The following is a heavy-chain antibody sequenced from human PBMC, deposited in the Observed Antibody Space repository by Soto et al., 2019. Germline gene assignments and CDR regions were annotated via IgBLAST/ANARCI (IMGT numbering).Heavy chain of an antibody. Sequence: GGSLRLSCSACGFTFSSYAMSWVRQAPGKGLEWVSTISGSGGSTYYADSLKGRFTISRDNSKNTLFLQMSSQRAEDTAVYYCAKDRHPDGVWDIDWWGQGARVTVSS. D-gene: IGHD4-17*01. CDR2: ISGSGGST. CDR3: AKDRHPDGVWDIDW. V-gene: IGHV3-23*01. J-gene: IGHJ4*02. CDR1: GFTFSSYA.